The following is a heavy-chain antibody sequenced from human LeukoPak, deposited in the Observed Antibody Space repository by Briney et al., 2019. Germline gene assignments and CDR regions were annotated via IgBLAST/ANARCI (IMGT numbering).Heavy chain of an antibody. CDR1: GYAFTGYY. D-gene: IGHD5-12*01. CDR2: INANGGGT. J-gene: IGHJ6*03. CDR3: ARVASPWALYYHMDV. V-gene: IGHV1-2*02. Sequence: APVKVSCKASGYAFTGYYLHWVRQAPGQGLEWMGWINANGGGTKYAQKFQGRVTMTRDTSISTAYMELSRLTSDDTAVYYCARVASPWALYYHMDVWGKGTTVTVSS.